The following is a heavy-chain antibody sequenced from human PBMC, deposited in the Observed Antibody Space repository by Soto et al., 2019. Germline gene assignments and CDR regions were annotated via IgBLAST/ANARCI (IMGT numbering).Heavy chain of an antibody. CDR2: IYPGDSDT. D-gene: IGHD1-1*01. CDR3: ARDSWKFVDQYNFDY. V-gene: IGHV5-51*01. CDR1: GYSFTNYW. J-gene: IGHJ4*02. Sequence: GESLKISCKGSGYSFTNYWIGWVRQMPGKGLEWMGIIYPGDSDTRYSPSFRGQVTISADRSISTAYLQWSSLKASDTAIYYCARDSWKFVDQYNFDYWGQGTLVTVYS.